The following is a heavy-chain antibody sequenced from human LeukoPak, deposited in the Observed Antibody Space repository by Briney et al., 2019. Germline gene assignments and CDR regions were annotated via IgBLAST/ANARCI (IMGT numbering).Heavy chain of an antibody. D-gene: IGHD3-10*01. Sequence: RPGGSLRLSCAASGFTFSSYGMHWVRQAPGKGLEWVAVIWYDGSNKYYADSVKGRFTISRDNSKNTLYLQMNSLRAEDTAVYYCARDHHYYGSGSYGDYDYWGQGTLVTVSS. V-gene: IGHV3-33*01. CDR3: ARDHHYYGSGSYGDYDY. CDR1: GFTFSSYG. CDR2: IWYDGSNK. J-gene: IGHJ4*02.